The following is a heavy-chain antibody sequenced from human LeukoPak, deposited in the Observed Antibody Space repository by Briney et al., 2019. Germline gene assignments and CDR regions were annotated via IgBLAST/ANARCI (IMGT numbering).Heavy chain of an antibody. CDR3: ARVSSGRVIDY. J-gene: IGHJ4*02. CDR2: IYYSGST. Sequence: SETLSLTCTVSGGSISSYYWSWIRQPPGKGLEWIGYIYYSGSTNYNPSLKSRVTISVDTSKNQFSLKLSSVTAADTAVYYCARVSSGRVIDYWGQGTLVTASS. D-gene: IGHD3-22*01. V-gene: IGHV4-59*08. CDR1: GGSISSYY.